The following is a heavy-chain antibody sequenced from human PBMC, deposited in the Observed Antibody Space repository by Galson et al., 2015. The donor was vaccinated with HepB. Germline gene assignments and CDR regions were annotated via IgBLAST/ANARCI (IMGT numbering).Heavy chain of an antibody. CDR2: VKQDGSQE. J-gene: IGHJ2*01. Sequence: SLRLSCAASSFTFSSSWMTWVRQAPGKGLEWVAIVKQDGSQEDYVGSVKGRFTIFRDNAKSSLFLQMNSLRAEDTAVYYCAGGRGWSFVLWGRGTLVTVSS. V-gene: IGHV3-7*01. CDR1: SFTFSSSW. CDR3: AGGRGWSFVL.